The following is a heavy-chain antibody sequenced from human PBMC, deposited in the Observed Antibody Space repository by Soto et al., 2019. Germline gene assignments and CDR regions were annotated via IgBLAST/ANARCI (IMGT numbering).Heavy chain of an antibody. J-gene: IGHJ6*02. V-gene: IGHV5-51*01. D-gene: IGHD2-15*01. CDR1: GYGFGNYW. CDR2: IYPGDSDT. CDR3: ARLNPIYCSGLSWHQFFYYGMHV. Sequence: PREARKVCCKGSGYGFGNYWIGWVRQMPGKGLEWIGIIYPGDSDTRYRPSVQGQVAISVDKSASTAYLQWNSVRASDTAIYFCARLNPIYCSGLSWHQFFYYGMHVWGQAIMVTV.